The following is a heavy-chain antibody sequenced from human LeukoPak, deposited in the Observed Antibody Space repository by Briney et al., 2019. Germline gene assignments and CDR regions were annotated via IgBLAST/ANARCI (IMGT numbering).Heavy chain of an antibody. CDR3: ARGGWFSDN. CDR1: GGSISGYY. J-gene: IGHJ4*02. CDR2: IDYSGTT. Sequence: SETLSLTCTVSGGSISGYYWSLIRQPPGKGLEWIGHIDYSGTTNYNPSLKSRVAISVDTSKNQFSLKLSSVTAADTAVYYCARGGWFSDNWGQGTLVTVSS. D-gene: IGHD6-19*01. V-gene: IGHV4-59*08.